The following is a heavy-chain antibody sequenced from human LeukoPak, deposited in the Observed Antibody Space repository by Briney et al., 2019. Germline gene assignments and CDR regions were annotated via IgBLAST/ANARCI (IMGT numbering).Heavy chain of an antibody. CDR3: ATRMIGVGWFDP. J-gene: IGHJ5*02. CDR1: GDSVSSDGYS. Sequence: SQTLSLTCAVSGDSVSSDGYSWGWIRQPPGKGLEWIGYIYHGGSTYYNPSLKSRVTISIDRSKNQFSLRLNSVTAADAAVYYSATRMIGVGWFDPWGQGTLVTVSS. D-gene: IGHD2-21*01. V-gene: IGHV4-30-2*01. CDR2: IYHGGST.